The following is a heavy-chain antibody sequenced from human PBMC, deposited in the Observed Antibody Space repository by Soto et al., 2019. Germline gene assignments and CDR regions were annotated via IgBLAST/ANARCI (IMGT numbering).Heavy chain of an antibody. D-gene: IGHD3-22*01. CDR3: ARSQRITMIVVVIANGGFDY. J-gene: IGHJ4*02. Sequence: KPSETLSLTCAVYGGSFSGYYWSWIRQPPGKGLEWIGEINHSGSTNYNPSLKSRVTISVDTSKNQFSLKLSSVTAADTAVYYCARSQRITMIVVVIANGGFDYWGQGTLVTVSS. CDR2: INHSGST. CDR1: GGSFSGYY. V-gene: IGHV4-34*01.